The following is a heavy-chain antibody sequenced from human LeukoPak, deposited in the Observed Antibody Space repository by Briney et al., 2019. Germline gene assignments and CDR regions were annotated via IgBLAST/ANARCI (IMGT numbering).Heavy chain of an antibody. J-gene: IGHJ4*02. V-gene: IGHV4-34*01. CDR1: GGSFSGYY. CDR2: INHSGGT. CDR3: ARLSGPDY. Sequence: PSETLSLTCAVYGGSFSGYYWSWIRQPPGKGLEWIGEINHSGGTNYNPSLKSRVTISVDTSKNQFSLKLSSVTAADTAVYYCARLSGPDYWGQGTLVTVSS.